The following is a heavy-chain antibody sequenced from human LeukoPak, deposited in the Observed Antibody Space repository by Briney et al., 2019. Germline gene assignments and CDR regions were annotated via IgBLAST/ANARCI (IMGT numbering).Heavy chain of an antibody. D-gene: IGHD3-22*01. CDR1: GFTFSNYA. J-gene: IGHJ4*02. CDR2: ISYDGSNK. Sequence: PGGSLRLSCAASGFTFSNYAMHWVRQAPGKGLEWVAVISYDGSNKYYADSVKGRFTISRDNSKNTLYLQMNSLRAEDTAVYYCAKGTDYYDSSGYLDYWGQGTLVTVSS. CDR3: AKGTDYYDSSGYLDY. V-gene: IGHV3-30*04.